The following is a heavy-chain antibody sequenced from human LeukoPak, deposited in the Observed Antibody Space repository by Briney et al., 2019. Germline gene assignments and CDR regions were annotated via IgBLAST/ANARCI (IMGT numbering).Heavy chain of an antibody. CDR1: GYSISSGYY. CDR2: TNHSGST. J-gene: IGHJ4*02. D-gene: IGHD4-17*01. V-gene: IGHV4-38-2*01. CDR3: AILYGDYEYYFDY. Sequence: SSETLSLTCAVSGYSISSGYYWGWIRQPPGKGLEWIGETNHSGSTNYNPSLKSRVTISVDTSKNQFSLKLSSVTAADTAVYYCAILYGDYEYYFDYWGQGTLVTISS.